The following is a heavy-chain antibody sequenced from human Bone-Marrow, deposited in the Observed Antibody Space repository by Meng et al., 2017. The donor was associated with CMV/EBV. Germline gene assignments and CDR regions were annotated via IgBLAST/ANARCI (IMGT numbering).Heavy chain of an antibody. V-gene: IGHV5-51*01. Sequence: KVSCKGSGYSFTSYWIGWVRQMPGKGLEWMGIIYPGDSDTRYSPSFQGQVTISADKSISTAYLQWSSLKASDTAMYYCARRRRTGTTHFDYWGPGKLVNVSS. D-gene: IGHD1-7*01. CDR2: IYPGDSDT. CDR3: ARRRRTGTTHFDY. J-gene: IGHJ4*02. CDR1: GYSFTSYW.